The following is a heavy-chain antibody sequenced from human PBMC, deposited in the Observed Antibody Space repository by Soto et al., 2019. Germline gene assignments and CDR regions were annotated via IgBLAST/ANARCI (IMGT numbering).Heavy chain of an antibody. CDR2: IYSGGNT. D-gene: IGHD5-18*01. J-gene: IGHJ6*02. CDR3: ARDSTWIPYYHYGMDV. CDR1: VFSVSSNY. V-gene: IGHV3-53*01. Sequence: EVPLVESGGGLIQPGGSLRLSCAASVFSVSSNYMSWVRQAPGKGLEWVSVIYSGGNTHYADSVKGRFTISRDNSKNTLYLQMNSLRAEDTAVYYCARDSTWIPYYHYGMDVWGQGTTVSVSS.